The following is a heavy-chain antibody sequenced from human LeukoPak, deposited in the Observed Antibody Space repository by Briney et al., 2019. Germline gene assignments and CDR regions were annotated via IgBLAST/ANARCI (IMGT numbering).Heavy chain of an antibody. Sequence: GGSLRLSCAASGFTVSSNVMSWVRQAPGKGLEWGSVIYSGGYTYYSDSVKGRFTISRDNSQTTLYLHMNSLRAEDTAVYYCALNLYCSSTSCYLGSFDYWGQGTLVTVSS. V-gene: IGHV3-66*01. CDR1: GFTVSSNV. D-gene: IGHD2-2*01. J-gene: IGHJ4*02. CDR2: IYSGGYT. CDR3: ALNLYCSSTSCYLGSFDY.